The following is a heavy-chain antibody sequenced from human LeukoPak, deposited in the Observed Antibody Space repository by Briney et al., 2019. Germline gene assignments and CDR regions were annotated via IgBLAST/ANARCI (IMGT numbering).Heavy chain of an antibody. CDR2: ISNSGNTI. CDR1: GFTFSSYE. J-gene: IGHJ4*02. V-gene: IGHV3-48*03. Sequence: GGSLRLSCAASGFTFSSYEMNWLRQAPGKGLDWVSYISNSGNTIYYADSVKGRFTISIDNAKNSLYLQMNSLRAEDTAVYYCARRSRGTGSWYYFDYWGQGTLVTVSS. CDR3: ARRSRGTGSWYYFDY. D-gene: IGHD3-10*01.